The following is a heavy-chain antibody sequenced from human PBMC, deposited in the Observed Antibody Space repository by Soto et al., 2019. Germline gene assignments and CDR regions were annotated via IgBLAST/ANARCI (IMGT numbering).Heavy chain of an antibody. D-gene: IGHD1-7*01. Sequence: ASVKVSCKASGYTFTSYGISWVRQAPGQGLEWMGWISAYNGNTNYAQKLQGRVTMTTDTSTSTAYMELRSLRSDDTAVYYCARGEITGTTADWFDPWGQGTLVTVSS. V-gene: IGHV1-18*01. CDR3: ARGEITGTTADWFDP. J-gene: IGHJ5*02. CDR2: ISAYNGNT. CDR1: GYTFTSYG.